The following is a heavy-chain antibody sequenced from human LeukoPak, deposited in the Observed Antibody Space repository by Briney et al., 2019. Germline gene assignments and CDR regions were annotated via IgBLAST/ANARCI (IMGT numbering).Heavy chain of an antibody. CDR3: ARAGGYDSSGYYFDY. Sequence: ASVKVSCKASGYTFTSYYMHWVRQAPGQGLEWMGIINPSGGSTSYAQKFQGRVTMTRDTSTGTVYMELSSLRSEDTAVYYCARAGGYDSSGYYFDYWGQGTLVTVSS. V-gene: IGHV1-46*01. CDR1: GYTFTSYY. CDR2: INPSGGST. J-gene: IGHJ4*02. D-gene: IGHD3-22*01.